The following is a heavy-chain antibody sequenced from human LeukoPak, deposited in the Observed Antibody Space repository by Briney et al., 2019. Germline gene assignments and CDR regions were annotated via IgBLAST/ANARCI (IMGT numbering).Heavy chain of an antibody. CDR3: ARVRFDCSGGSCYPVAFDI. CDR1: GYTFTSYG. CDR2: ISAYNGNT. Sequence: ASVKVSCKASGYTFTSYGISWVRQAPGQGLEWMGWISAYNGNTNYAQKLQGRVTMTTDTSTSTAYMELRSLRSDDTAVYYCARVRFDCSGGSCYPVAFDIWGQGTMGTVSS. V-gene: IGHV1-18*04. D-gene: IGHD2-15*01. J-gene: IGHJ3*02.